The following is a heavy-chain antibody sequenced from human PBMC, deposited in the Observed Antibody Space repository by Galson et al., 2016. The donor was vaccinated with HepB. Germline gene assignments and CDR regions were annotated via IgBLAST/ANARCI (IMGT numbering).Heavy chain of an antibody. CDR1: GFTFSNSN. J-gene: IGHJ2*01. CDR2: IDLDGEK. D-gene: IGHD2-21*01. CDR3: AREYIVVTPRDSNLYFDL. Sequence: SLRLSCAASGFTFSNSNMHWVRQAPGKGLEWVAVIDLDGEKSYADSVKGRFTVSRDNSKNTLHLQMDTLRTEDTAVYYCAREYIVVTPRDSNLYFDLWGRGSLV. V-gene: IGHV3-33*01.